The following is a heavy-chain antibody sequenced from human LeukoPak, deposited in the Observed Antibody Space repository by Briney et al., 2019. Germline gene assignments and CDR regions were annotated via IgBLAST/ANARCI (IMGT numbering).Heavy chain of an antibody. D-gene: IGHD2-2*01. CDR2: INGSGGST. CDR1: GFTFSRYA. CDR3: AKDLTYCRSTSCYEPVGYYYVY. V-gene: IGHV3-23*01. J-gene: IGHJ4*02. Sequence: PGVSVRLSCAASGFTFSRYAMSWVRQAPGKGLVWVSDINGSGGSTYYADSVKGRFTISRDSSKNTLYLQMNSLRAEDTSVYLCAKDLTYCRSTSCYEPVGYYYVYWGQGTLVTVSS.